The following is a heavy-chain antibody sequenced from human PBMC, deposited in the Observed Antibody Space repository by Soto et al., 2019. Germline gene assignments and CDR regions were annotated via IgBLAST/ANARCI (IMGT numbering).Heavy chain of an antibody. J-gene: IGHJ4*02. CDR1: GGFISGSNW. Sequence: QVQLQESGPGLVKPSGTLSLTCAVSGGFISGSNWWSWVRQPPGKGLEWIGESYHSGSTNYNPSLKSRVTISVDKSKNHFSLRLSSVTAADTAVYYCARDRESGGYDLFDYWGQGILVTVSS. CDR2: SYHSGST. V-gene: IGHV4-4*02. CDR3: ARDRESGGYDLFDY. D-gene: IGHD5-12*01.